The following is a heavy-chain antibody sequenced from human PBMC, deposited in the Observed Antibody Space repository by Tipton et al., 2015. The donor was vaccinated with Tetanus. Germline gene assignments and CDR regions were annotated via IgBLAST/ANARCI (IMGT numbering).Heavy chain of an antibody. V-gene: IGHV6-1*01. J-gene: IGHJ3*02. CDR2: TYYRSKWIK. D-gene: IGHD3-10*01. CDR1: GDRVSVTSDV. CDR3: ARDSDFGHDALDI. Sequence: LVKPTQTLSLTCSISGDRVSVTSDVWNWIRQSPSRGLEWLGRTYYRSKWIKDYAMSVNGRITVDAYTSKNQFSLQLNSVTPDDTAIYYCARDSDFGHDALDIWGQGTMGTFPS.